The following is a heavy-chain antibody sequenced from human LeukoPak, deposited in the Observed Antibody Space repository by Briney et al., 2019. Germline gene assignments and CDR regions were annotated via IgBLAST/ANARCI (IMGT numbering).Heavy chain of an antibody. CDR2: IYYSRST. V-gene: IGHV4-59*01. CDR1: GGSFSGYY. D-gene: IGHD2/OR15-2a*01. CDR3: ARGGTNSHLYYFAQ. J-gene: IGHJ4*02. Sequence: SETLSLTCAVYGGSFSGYYWSWIRQPPGEGLKWIGYIYYSRSTNYNPSLKSRVTISVDTSKNQFSLKLRSVTAADTAVYYCARGGTNSHLYYFAQWGQGALVTVSS.